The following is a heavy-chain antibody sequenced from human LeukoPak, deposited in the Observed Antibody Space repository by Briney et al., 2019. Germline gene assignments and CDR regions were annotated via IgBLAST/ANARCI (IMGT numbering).Heavy chain of an antibody. CDR2: IRSSSSYI. D-gene: IGHD6-13*01. CDR3: ARDPQGYSSSWFDY. Sequence: GGSLRLSCAASGFTFSDYYTSWVRQAPGKGLEWVSSIRSSSSYIYYADSLKGRFTISRDNAKNSLYLQMNSLRAEDTAVYYCARDPQGYSSSWFDYWGQGTLVTVSS. CDR1: GFTFSDYY. J-gene: IGHJ4*02. V-gene: IGHV3-11*06.